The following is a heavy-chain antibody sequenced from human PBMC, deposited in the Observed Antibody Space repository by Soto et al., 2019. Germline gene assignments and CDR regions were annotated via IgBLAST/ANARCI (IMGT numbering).Heavy chain of an antibody. CDR3: ARMGSGTYYYYYATDV. CDR2: IKQDGSEK. V-gene: IGHV3-7*04. Sequence: GGSLRLSCAASGFTFSSHWMSWVRQAPGKGPEWVANIKQDGSEKYYVDSVKGRFTISRDNAKNSLFLQMNSLRAEDTAVYYCARMGSGTYYYYYATDVWGQGATVTVSS. J-gene: IGHJ6*02. CDR1: GFTFSSHW. D-gene: IGHD1-26*01.